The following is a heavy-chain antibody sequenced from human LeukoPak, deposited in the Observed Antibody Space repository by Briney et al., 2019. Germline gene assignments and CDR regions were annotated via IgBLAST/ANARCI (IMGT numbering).Heavy chain of an antibody. CDR2: THYSGTT. V-gene: IGHV4-59*08. D-gene: IGHD3-10*01. CDR1: GDSISGFY. CDR3: ARGRGVPPSYYYYGMDV. J-gene: IGHJ6*02. Sequence: SETLSLTCSVSGDSISGFYWNWIRQSPEKGLEWIAVTHYSGTTNYNPSLKSRVTISIDTSRQQFFLKLSSVTAADTAVYYCARGRGVPPSYYYYGMDVWGQGTTVTVSS.